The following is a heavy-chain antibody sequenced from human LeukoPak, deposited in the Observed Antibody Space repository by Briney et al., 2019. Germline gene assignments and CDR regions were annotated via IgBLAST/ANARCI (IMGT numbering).Heavy chain of an antibody. J-gene: IGHJ4*02. Sequence: ASVKVSCKASGYTFTGYYMHWVRQAPGQGLEWMGWMNPNSGNTGYAQKFQGRVTITRNTSISTAYMELSSLRSEDTAVYYCAREGGSYDGFDYWGQGTLVTVSS. CDR3: AREGGSYDGFDY. V-gene: IGHV1-8*03. D-gene: IGHD1-26*01. CDR2: MNPNSGNT. CDR1: GYTFTGYY.